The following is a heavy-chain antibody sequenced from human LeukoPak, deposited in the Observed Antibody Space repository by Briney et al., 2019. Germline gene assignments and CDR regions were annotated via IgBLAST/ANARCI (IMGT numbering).Heavy chain of an antibody. J-gene: IGHJ4*02. CDR1: GGTFSSYA. Sequence: GASVKVSCKASGGTFSSYAISWVRQAPGQGLEWMGGIIPIFGTANYAQKFRGRVTITADESTSTAYMELSSLRSEDTAVYYCARGPNYYYDSSGYYFDYWGQGTLVTVSS. CDR3: ARGPNYYYDSSGYYFDY. V-gene: IGHV1-69*13. D-gene: IGHD3-22*01. CDR2: IIPIFGTA.